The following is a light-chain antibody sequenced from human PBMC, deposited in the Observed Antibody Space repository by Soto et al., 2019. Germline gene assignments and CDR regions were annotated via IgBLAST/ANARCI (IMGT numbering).Light chain of an antibody. CDR2: GAS. CDR3: QQYNKSRWS. V-gene: IGKV3-15*01. Sequence: IVIAPSTGTQCSYHGERAXXSCRATQSVSGTLAWYQQKPGEAPRLLIYGASTRATGIPARFSSSGSGTEFTLTISRLQAQDFGVYYCQQYNKSRWSFGRGTKVDI. CDR1: QSVSGT. J-gene: IGKJ1*01.